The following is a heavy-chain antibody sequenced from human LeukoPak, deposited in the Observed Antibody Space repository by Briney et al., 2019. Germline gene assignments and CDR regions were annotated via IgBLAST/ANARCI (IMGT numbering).Heavy chain of an antibody. V-gene: IGHV1-2*06. CDR1: GYTFSGYQ. Sequence: GASVTVSCTASGYTFSGYQVHWLRQAPGQGLEWMGRMNPSSGVTNYAQKFQGRVTMTRDTSINTAYLDLSALKSDDTAVYYCASRAASVTLGYWGQETLVTVSS. D-gene: IGHD2-15*01. J-gene: IGHJ4*02. CDR2: MNPSSGVT. CDR3: ASRAASVTLGY.